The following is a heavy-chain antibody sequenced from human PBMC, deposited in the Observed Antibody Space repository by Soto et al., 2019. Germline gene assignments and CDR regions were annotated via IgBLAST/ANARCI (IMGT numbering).Heavy chain of an antibody. CDR2: IYHSGST. J-gene: IGHJ4*02. Sequence: SSETLSLTCAVSGYSICCGYYWGWIRQPPGKGLEWIGSIYHSGSTYYNPSLKSRVTISVDTSKNQFSLKLSSVTAADTAVHYCARVYFDSGAHYYDYFDYWGQGTLVTVSS. V-gene: IGHV4-38-2*01. CDR3: ARVYFDSGAHYYDYFDY. CDR1: GYSICCGYY. D-gene: IGHD3-22*01.